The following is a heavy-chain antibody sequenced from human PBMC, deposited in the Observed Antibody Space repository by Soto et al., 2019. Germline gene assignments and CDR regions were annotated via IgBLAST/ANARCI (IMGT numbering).Heavy chain of an antibody. V-gene: IGHV3-21*01. D-gene: IGHD1-7*01. CDR3: ARDTGYNWNYYY. CDR2: ISSGGTSI. CDR1: GFTFSTYG. Sequence: PGGSLRLSCAASGFTFSTYGMNWVRQAPGKGLEWVSSISSGGTSIFYADSVKGRFTISRDYAKNSLYLQLDSLRAEDTAVYYCARDTGYNWNYYYWGLGTLVTVSS. J-gene: IGHJ4*02.